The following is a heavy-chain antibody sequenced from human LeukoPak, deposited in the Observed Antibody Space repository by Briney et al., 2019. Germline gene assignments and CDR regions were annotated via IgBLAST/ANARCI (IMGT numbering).Heavy chain of an antibody. Sequence: GGSLRLSCAASGFTFSSYAMHWVRQAPGKGLEWVAVISYDGSNKYYADSVKGRFTISRDNSKNTLYLQMNSLRAEDTAVYYCAGMDTAMVSKTLFDYWGQGTLVTVSS. D-gene: IGHD5-18*01. CDR2: ISYDGSNK. V-gene: IGHV3-30-3*01. J-gene: IGHJ4*02. CDR3: AGMDTAMVSKTLFDY. CDR1: GFTFSSYA.